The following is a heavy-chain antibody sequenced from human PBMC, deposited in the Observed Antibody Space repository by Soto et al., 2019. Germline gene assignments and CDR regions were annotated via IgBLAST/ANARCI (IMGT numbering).Heavy chain of an antibody. CDR3: VRDLRREGRRVYSESYTGMGV. CDR2: MNPDDGSP. Sequence: ASLNDSCNSSGYILSDYCIRWVRQPPGQGLEWLGWMNPDDGSPTYAQNFQGSVIMTRHTSNDSYYIELTRLTSDATAAYVCVRDLRREGRRVYSESYTGMGVWGQGTTVTVSS. V-gene: IGHV1-2*02. D-gene: IGHD3-16*02. J-gene: IGHJ6*02. CDR1: GYILSDYC.